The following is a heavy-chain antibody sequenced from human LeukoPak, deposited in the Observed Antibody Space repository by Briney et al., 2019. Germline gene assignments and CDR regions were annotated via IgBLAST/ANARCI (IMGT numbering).Heavy chain of an antibody. J-gene: IGHJ4*02. CDR3: ARDVRPDY. D-gene: IGHD6-6*01. V-gene: IGHV3-7*04. CDR2: IKQDGTEK. Sequence: PGGSLRLSCAASGFTFTNYAMSWVRQAPGEGLEWVANIKQDGTEKYYMDSVKGRFSISRDNAKNSLYLQMNALRAEDTAVYYCARDVRPDYWGQGTLVTVST. CDR1: GFTFTNYA.